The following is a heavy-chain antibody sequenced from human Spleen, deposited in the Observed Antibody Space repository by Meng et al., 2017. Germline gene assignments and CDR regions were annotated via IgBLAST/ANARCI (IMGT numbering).Heavy chain of an antibody. D-gene: IGHD3-9*01. J-gene: IGHJ4*02. V-gene: IGHV3-23*01. Sequence: GESLKISCAASGFTFSDYYMSWIRQPPGQGLEWVSALSHSGGSAYYADSVKGRFTISRDNSKNTLYLQMNSLRAEDTAVYYCARPLTTFDFTGYYCWGQGTQVTVSS. CDR3: ARPLTTFDFTGYYC. CDR1: GFTFSDYY. CDR2: LSHSGGSA.